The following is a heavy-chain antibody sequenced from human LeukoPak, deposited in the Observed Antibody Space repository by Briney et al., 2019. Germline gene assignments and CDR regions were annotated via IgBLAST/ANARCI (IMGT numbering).Heavy chain of an antibody. J-gene: IGHJ6*04. Sequence: GGSLRLSCVASGFTFSSYWMTWVRQAPGKGLEWVANIKEDGGEGYYVDSVKGRFTVSRDNAKNSLYLQLTSLRAEDTAVNYCATRYCTISACRASSYKSFDVWGKGTTVTVSS. CDR3: ATRYCTISACRASSYKSFDV. CDR1: GFTFSSYW. V-gene: IGHV3-7*01. D-gene: IGHD2-8*01. CDR2: IKEDGGEG.